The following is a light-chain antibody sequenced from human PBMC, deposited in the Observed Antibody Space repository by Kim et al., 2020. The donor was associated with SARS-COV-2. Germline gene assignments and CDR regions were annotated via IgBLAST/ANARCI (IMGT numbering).Light chain of an antibody. CDR3: QSYDTTDVV. CDR1: SGSVASSY. Sequence: NFMLTQPHSVSESPGKTVTISCTRSSGSVASSYVQWYQQRPGSAPTIVIYEDDQRPSGVPNRFSGSIDSSSNSASLTISALKTEHEADYYCQSYDTTDVVFGGGTKVTVL. CDR2: EDD. J-gene: IGLJ6*01. V-gene: IGLV6-57*04.